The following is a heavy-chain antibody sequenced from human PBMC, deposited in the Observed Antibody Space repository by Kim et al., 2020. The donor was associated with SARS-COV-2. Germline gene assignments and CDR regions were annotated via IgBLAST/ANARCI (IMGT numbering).Heavy chain of an antibody. J-gene: IGHJ6*02. CDR1: GGSISGSNFY. D-gene: IGHD5-12*01. Sequence: SETLSLTCTVSGGSISGSNFYWSWIRQPAGKGLEWIGRIYSSGTANYNPSLKSRVTISVDMSKNQFSLKLTSVTAADTAAYFCARGYGGFTWAVGVPSYNYYGMDVWGQGTTVTVSS. CDR2: IYSSGTA. V-gene: IGHV4-61*02. CDR3: ARGYGGFTWAVGVPSYNYYGMDV.